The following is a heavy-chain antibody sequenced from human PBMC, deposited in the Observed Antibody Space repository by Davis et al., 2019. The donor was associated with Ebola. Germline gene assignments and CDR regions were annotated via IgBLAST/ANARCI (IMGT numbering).Heavy chain of an antibody. CDR1: GGSISSYY. D-gene: IGHD7-27*01. V-gene: IGHV4-59*08. CDR3: ARVTGWNSLFDY. Sequence: PSETLSLTCTVSGGSISSYYWSWIRQPPGKGLEWIGYIYYSGSTNYNPSLKSRVTISVDTSKNQFSLKLSSVTAADTAVYYCARVTGWNSLFDYWGQGTLVTVSS. CDR2: IYYSGST. J-gene: IGHJ4*02.